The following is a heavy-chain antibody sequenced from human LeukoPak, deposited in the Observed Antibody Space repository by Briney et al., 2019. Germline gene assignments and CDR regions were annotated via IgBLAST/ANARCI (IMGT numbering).Heavy chain of an antibody. Sequence: ASVKISCKASGYTFTSYAMHWVRQAPGQRLEWMGWINAGNGNTKYSQKFQGRVTITRDTSASTAYMELSSLRAEDTALYYCAREEHDYVWGSYRYYYYYGIDVWGQGTTVTVSS. D-gene: IGHD3-16*02. V-gene: IGHV1-3*01. CDR1: GYTFTSYA. CDR3: AREEHDYVWGSYRYYYYYGIDV. J-gene: IGHJ6*02. CDR2: INAGNGNT.